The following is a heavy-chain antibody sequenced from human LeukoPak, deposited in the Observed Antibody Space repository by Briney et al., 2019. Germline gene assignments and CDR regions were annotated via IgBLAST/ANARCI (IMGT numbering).Heavy chain of an antibody. CDR1: GFTFSDYD. V-gene: IGHV3-30*18. J-gene: IGHJ4*02. CDR2: ISSDGSNK. CDR3: VKDFRKFDY. Sequence: PGGSLRLSCAASGFTFSDYDMHWVRQAPGKGLEWVAVISSDGSNKYYADSVKGRFTISRDNSKNTLYLQVNSLRAEDTAVYYCVKDFRKFDYWGQGTLVTVSS.